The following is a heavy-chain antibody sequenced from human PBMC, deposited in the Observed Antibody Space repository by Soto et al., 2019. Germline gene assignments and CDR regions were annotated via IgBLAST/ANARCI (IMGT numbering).Heavy chain of an antibody. D-gene: IGHD3-22*01. CDR3: ARGWGYDSNDYYYAY. J-gene: IGHJ4*02. CDR1: GGTFSRHA. V-gene: IGHV1-69*01. CDR2: IIPIFGTA. Sequence: QVQLVQSGAEVRKPGSSLKVSCKASGGTFSRHAISWVRQAPGQGLEWMGGIIPIFGTANHAQKCQGRVTIIADESTSTVYMELSSLRSEDTAMYYCARGWGYDSNDYYYAYWGQGTLVIVSS.